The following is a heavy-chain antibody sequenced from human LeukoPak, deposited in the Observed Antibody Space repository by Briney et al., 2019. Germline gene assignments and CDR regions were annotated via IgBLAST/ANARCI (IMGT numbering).Heavy chain of an antibody. J-gene: IGHJ3*02. CDR3: ARRTYSYVDDAFVI. Sequence: GGSLRLSCAASGFTFSSYWMHWVRQAPGKGLVWVSRINSDGSSTSYADSVKGRFTISRDNAKNTLYLQMNSLRAEDTAVYYCARRTYSYVDDAFVIWGQGTMVTVSS. CDR2: INSDGSST. D-gene: IGHD5-18*01. V-gene: IGHV3-74*01. CDR1: GFTFSSYW.